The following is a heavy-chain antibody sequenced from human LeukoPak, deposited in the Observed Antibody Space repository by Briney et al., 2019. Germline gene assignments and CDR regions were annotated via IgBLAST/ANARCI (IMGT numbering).Heavy chain of an antibody. CDR2: IWCDGINK. J-gene: IGHJ4*02. Sequence: GGSLRLSCAASGFTFNSYGMHWVRQAPGKGLEWVAIIWCDGINKYYADSVKGRFTISRDNSKNTLYLQMNSLRAEDTAVYYCARGGGYGPFDYWGQGTLVTVSS. V-gene: IGHV3-33*01. CDR3: ARGGGYGPFDY. CDR1: GFTFNSYG. D-gene: IGHD5-18*01.